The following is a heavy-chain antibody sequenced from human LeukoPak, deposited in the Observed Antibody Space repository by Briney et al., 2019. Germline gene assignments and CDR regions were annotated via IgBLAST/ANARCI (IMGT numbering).Heavy chain of an antibody. J-gene: IGHJ3*02. Sequence: SETLSLTCTVSGGSISSYYWSWIRQHARKGLEWIGRIYTSGSTNYNPSLKSRVTMSVDTSKNQFSLKLSSVTAADTAVYYCARDLIIVGALDAFDIWGQGTMVTVSS. CDR2: IYTSGST. D-gene: IGHD1-26*01. CDR1: GGSISSYY. CDR3: ARDLIIVGALDAFDI. V-gene: IGHV4-4*07.